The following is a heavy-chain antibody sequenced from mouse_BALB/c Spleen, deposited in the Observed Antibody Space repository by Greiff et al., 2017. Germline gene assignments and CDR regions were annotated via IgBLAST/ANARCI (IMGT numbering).Heavy chain of an antibody. J-gene: IGHJ3*01. Sequence: DVKLVESGGGLVQPGGSRKLSCAASGFTFSSFGMHWVRQAPEKGLEWVAYISSGSSTIYYADTVKGRFTISRDNPKNTLFLQMTSLRSEDTAMYYCARKEYGNSFAYWGQGTLVTVSA. CDR1: GFTFSSFG. CDR2: ISSGSSTI. D-gene: IGHD2-10*02. CDR3: ARKEYGNSFAY. V-gene: IGHV5-17*02.